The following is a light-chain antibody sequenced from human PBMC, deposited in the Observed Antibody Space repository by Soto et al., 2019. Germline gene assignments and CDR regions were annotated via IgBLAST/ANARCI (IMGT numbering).Light chain of an antibody. V-gene: IGLV2-23*01. CDR1: SSDVGSYNL. J-gene: IGLJ2*01. Sequence: QSALTQPASVSGSPGQSITISCTGTSSDVGSYNLVSWYQQHPGKAPKLMIYEGSKRPSGVSNRFSGSKSGNTASLTISGPAGGGEGDFSRGPYAGRITDVVPGGGPK. CDR2: EGS. CDR3: GPYAGRITDVV.